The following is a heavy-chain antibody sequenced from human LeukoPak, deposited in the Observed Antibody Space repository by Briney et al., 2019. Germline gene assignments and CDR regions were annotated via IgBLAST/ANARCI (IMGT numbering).Heavy chain of an antibody. CDR3: ARAYGDYGIFDY. Sequence: WASVKVSCKASGYTFTSYYMHWVRQAPGQGLEWMGIINPSGGSTSYAQKFQGRVTMTRDASTSTVYMELSSLRSEDTAVYYCARAYGDYGIFDYWGQGTLVTVSS. V-gene: IGHV1-46*01. J-gene: IGHJ4*02. CDR1: GYTFTSYY. D-gene: IGHD4-17*01. CDR2: INPSGGST.